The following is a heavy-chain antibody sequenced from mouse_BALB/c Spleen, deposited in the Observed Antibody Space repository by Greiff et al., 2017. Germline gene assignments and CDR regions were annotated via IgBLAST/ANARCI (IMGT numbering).Heavy chain of an antibody. V-gene: IGHV1-15*01. CDR3: TRAPYDGGFAY. CDR2: IDPETGGT. D-gene: IGHD2-12*01. J-gene: IGHJ3*01. Sequence: QVHVKQSGAELVRPGASVTLSCKASGYTFTDYEMHWVKQTPVHGLEWIGAIDPETGGTAYNQKFKGKATLTADKSSSTAYMELRSLTSEDSAVYYCTRAPYDGGFAYWGQGTLVTVSA. CDR1: GYTFTDYE.